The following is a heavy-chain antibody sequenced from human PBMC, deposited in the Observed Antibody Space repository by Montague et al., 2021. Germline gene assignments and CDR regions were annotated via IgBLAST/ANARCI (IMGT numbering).Heavy chain of an antibody. CDR3: ARGPRRDGDGGSSWAFVYNYGLAV. D-gene: IGHD3-10*01. CDR1: GRSFTGYY. V-gene: IGHV4-34*01. CDR2: INQRGNT. J-gene: IGHJ6*01. Sequence: SETLYLTCALYGRSFTGYYWSWIRQSPGKGLEWIGEINQRGNTNYHPALESRVTISIDASKNQFSLRLTSVTAADAAVYFCARGPRRDGDGGSSWAFVYNYGLAVWSQGTTVVVSS.